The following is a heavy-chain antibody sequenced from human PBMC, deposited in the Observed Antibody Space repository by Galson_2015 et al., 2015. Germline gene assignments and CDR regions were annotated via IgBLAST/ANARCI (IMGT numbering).Heavy chain of an antibody. CDR3: AGSRGWFVD. Sequence: CAISGDSVSSNSDAWNWIRQSPSRGLEWLGRTYYRSKWYNDYAVSVKSRITFNSDTSKNQFSLQLNSVTPEDTAVYYCAGSRGWFVDWGQGTLVTVSS. J-gene: IGHJ4*02. V-gene: IGHV6-1*01. CDR1: GDSVSSNSDA. D-gene: IGHD6-19*01. CDR2: TYYRSKWYN.